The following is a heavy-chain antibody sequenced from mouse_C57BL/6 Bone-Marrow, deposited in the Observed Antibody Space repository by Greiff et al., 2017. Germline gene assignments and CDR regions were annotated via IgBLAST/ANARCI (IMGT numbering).Heavy chain of an antibody. CDR1: GYTFTSYW. Sequence: VQLQQPGADLVKPGASVKFSCTASGYTFTSYWMHWVQQSPGQGLEWIGMIRPNSGSTNYNEKFKGKVTLTVDKSSSTAYMQLSSLTSEDSAVYYCARECYGSSSFAYWGQGTLVTVSA. CDR3: ARECYGSSSFAY. J-gene: IGHJ3*01. D-gene: IGHD1-1*01. CDR2: IRPNSGST. V-gene: IGHV1-64*01.